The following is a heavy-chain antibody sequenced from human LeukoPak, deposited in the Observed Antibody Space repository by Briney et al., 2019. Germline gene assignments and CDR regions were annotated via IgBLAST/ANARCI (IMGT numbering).Heavy chain of an antibody. D-gene: IGHD3-10*01. CDR2: ISYSGST. V-gene: IGHV4-39*01. Sequence: SETLSLTCTVSGGSISSTNYYWGWIRQPPGKGLEWIGSISYSGSTYYSPSLKSRVTISVDTSKNQFSLKLSSVTAADTAVYYCARLGYGSGSYYETFDYWGQGTLVTVSS. CDR1: GGSISSTNYY. CDR3: ARLGYGSGSYYETFDY. J-gene: IGHJ4*02.